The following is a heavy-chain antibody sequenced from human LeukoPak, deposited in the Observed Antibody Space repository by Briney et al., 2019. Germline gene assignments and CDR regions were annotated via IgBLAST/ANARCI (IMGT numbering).Heavy chain of an antibody. CDR2: ISGSGGST. Sequence: GGSLRLSCAASGFTFRIYAMSWVRQAPGKGLEWVSAISGSGGSTYYADSVKGRFTISRDNSKNTLYLQMNSLRAEDTAVYYCAKDLLPGIAVAGFDYWGQGTLVTVSS. CDR3: AKDLLPGIAVAGFDY. V-gene: IGHV3-23*01. CDR1: GFTFRIYA. J-gene: IGHJ4*02. D-gene: IGHD6-19*01.